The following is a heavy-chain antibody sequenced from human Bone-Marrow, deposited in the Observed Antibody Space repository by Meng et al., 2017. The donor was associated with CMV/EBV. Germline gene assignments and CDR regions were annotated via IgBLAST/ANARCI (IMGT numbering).Heavy chain of an antibody. CDR3: ARYYYDSSGYSTYFDY. J-gene: IGHJ4*02. D-gene: IGHD3-22*01. CDR1: GGSISSYY. Sequence: SETPSLTCTVSGGSISSYYWSWIRQPPGKGLEWIGYIYYSGSTNYNPSLKSRVTISVDTSKNQFSLKLSSVTAADTAVYYCARYYYDSSGYSTYFDYWGQGTLVTVSS. CDR2: IYYSGST. V-gene: IGHV4-59*08.